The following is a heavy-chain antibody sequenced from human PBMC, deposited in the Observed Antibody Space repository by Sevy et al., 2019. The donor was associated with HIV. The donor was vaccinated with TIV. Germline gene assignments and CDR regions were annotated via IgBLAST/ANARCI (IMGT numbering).Heavy chain of an antibody. CDR1: GFTFSSYN. V-gene: IGHV3-21*01. J-gene: IGHJ4*02. CDR2: ISSSSSYI. D-gene: IGHD4-17*01. CDR3: TRRDDYDNPLDY. Sequence: GGSLRLSCAASGFTFSSYNMNWVRQAPGKGLEWVSSISSSSSYIYYEDSVKGRFTISRDNAKNLLYLQMNSLRAEDTAVYYCTRRDDYDNPLDYWGQGTLVTVSS.